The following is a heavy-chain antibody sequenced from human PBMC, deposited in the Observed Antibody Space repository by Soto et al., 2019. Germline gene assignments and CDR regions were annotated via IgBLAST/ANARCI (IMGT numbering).Heavy chain of an antibody. Sequence: SATLSLSCPVSGGSISSYYWSWIRQPPGKGLEWIGYIYYSGSTNYNPSLQSRVTISGDTYKNQFSLKLGSVTAADTAVYYCARDRCYGSGSRGFDPWGQGTRVTVSS. J-gene: IGHJ5*02. V-gene: IGHV4-59*01. D-gene: IGHD3-10*01. CDR3: ARDRCYGSGSRGFDP. CDR2: IYYSGST. CDR1: GGSISSYY.